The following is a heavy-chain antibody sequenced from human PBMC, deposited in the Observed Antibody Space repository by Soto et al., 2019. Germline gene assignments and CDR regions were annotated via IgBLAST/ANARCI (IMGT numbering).Heavy chain of an antibody. CDR1: GGSFSGYY. V-gene: IGHV4-34*01. D-gene: IGHD6-13*01. CDR2: IYHSAST. Sequence: SETLSLTCAVYGGSFSGYYWSWIRPPPGKGPEWIGEIYHSASTNYNPSLKRRVTTSVNTSKNQFSLQLSSVTAADTAVHYCGRGGIAAADPAKYYQHWGQGPLVTV. J-gene: IGHJ1*01. CDR3: GRGGIAAADPAKYYQH.